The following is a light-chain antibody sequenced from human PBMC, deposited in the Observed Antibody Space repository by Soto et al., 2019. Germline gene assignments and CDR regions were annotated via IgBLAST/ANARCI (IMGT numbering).Light chain of an antibody. Sequence: IHLIQTPNSLSASLGDRVTINCRASQAIRNDLGWYQQKPAKAPKRLIYAASSLQSGVPSRFSGSGSGTEFTLTISSLQPDDFATYYCQHYNSYSEAFGQGTKVDIK. CDR1: QAIRND. V-gene: IGKV1-17*01. CDR2: AAS. J-gene: IGKJ1*01. CDR3: QHYNSYSEA.